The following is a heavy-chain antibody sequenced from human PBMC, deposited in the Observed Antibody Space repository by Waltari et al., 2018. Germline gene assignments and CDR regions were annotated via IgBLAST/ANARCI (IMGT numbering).Heavy chain of an antibody. CDR1: GFTFSSYA. D-gene: IGHD1-26*01. CDR2: ISGSGGST. CDR3: AKGHSGSSSGY. V-gene: IGHV3-23*01. Sequence: EVQLLESGGGLVQPGGSLRLSCAASGFTFSSYAMSWVRQAPGKGLGWVSAISGSGGSTYSADSVKGRFTISRDNSKNTLYLQMNSLRAEDTAVYYCAKGHSGSSSGYWGQGTLVTVSS. J-gene: IGHJ4*02.